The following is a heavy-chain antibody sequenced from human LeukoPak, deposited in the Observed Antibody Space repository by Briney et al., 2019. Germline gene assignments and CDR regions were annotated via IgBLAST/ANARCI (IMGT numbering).Heavy chain of an antibody. CDR2: IMPISGTA. CDR1: GYTFTSYG. J-gene: IGHJ4*02. V-gene: IGHV1-69*06. CDR3: ASGRTDIVVVPATLRNYYFDY. Sequence: ASVKVSRKASGYTFTSYGISWVRQAPGQGPEWMGGIMPISGTANYAQKFQGRVTITADKPTNTAYMELSSLRSEDTAVYYCASGRTDIVVVPATLRNYYFDYWGQGTLVTVSS. D-gene: IGHD2-2*01.